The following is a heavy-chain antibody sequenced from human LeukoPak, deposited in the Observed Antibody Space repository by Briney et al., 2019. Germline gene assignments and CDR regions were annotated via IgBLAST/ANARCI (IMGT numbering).Heavy chain of an antibody. J-gene: IGHJ6*02. Sequence: GGSLRLSCAASGFTFSSYAMSWVRQAPGKGLEWVSAISGSGGSTYYADSVKGRFTISRDNSKNTLYLQMNSLRAEDTAVYYCASYYYGSGSYYPPYYYYYGMDVWGQGTTVTVSS. CDR3: ASYYYGSGSYYPPYYYYYGMDV. V-gene: IGHV3-23*01. CDR1: GFTFSSYA. CDR2: ISGSGGST. D-gene: IGHD3-10*01.